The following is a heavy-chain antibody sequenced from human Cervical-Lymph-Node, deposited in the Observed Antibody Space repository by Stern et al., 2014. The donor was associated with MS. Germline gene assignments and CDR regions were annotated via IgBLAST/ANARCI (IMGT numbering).Heavy chain of an antibody. CDR3: ARDMSTVTTPYFDY. Sequence: VQLVQSGAEVRRPGASVKVACKASGFTFTSCYMHWVRQAPGQGLAWMGWINANSGGPTSAQKFQGRVTMTRDTSISTVYMDLTGLTSDDTAIYYCARDMSTVTTPYFDYWGQGTLVTVPS. CDR2: INANSGGP. V-gene: IGHV1-2*02. D-gene: IGHD4-17*01. CDR1: GFTFTSCY. J-gene: IGHJ4*02.